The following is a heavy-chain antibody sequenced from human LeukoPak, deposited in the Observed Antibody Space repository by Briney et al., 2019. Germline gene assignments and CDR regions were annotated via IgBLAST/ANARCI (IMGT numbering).Heavy chain of an antibody. CDR2: IASNGGTK. J-gene: IGHJ4*02. Sequence: GGSLRLSCAASGFSFGTYTMRWVRQAPGKGLEYVSGIASNGGTKYYADSVKGRFTISRDNFKNTVYLQMDSLRTEDMAVYYCAREYCTTNSCYIWGLGYWGQGTLVTVSS. V-gene: IGHV3-64*02. D-gene: IGHD2-2*02. CDR1: GFSFGTYT. CDR3: AREYCTTNSCYIWGLGY.